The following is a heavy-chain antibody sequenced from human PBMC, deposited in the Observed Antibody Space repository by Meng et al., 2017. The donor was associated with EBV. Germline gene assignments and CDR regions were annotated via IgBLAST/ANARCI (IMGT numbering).Heavy chain of an antibody. Sequence: QVQSALGWAEGKKPGASVKASCKASGYTFNGYYMHWVRQAPGQGLEWMGRINPNSGGTNYAQKFQGRVTMTRDAPISTAYMELSRLRSDDTAVYYCARVGIAVAGTGDYWGQGTLVTVSS. D-gene: IGHD6-19*01. CDR3: ARVGIAVAGTGDY. J-gene: IGHJ4*02. CDR1: GYTFNGYY. V-gene: IGHV1-2*06. CDR2: INPNSGGT.